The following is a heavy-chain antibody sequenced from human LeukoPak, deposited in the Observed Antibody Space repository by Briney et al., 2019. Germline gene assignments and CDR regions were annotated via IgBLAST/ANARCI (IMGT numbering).Heavy chain of an antibody. CDR2: IYWDDDN. V-gene: IGHV2-5*02. CDR3: AHRRYTAGYNWFDP. CDR1: GFSLSTSGVG. Sequence: SGPTLVNPTQTLTLTCTFSGFSLSTSGVGVGWIRQPPGKALEWLAVIYWDDDNRYSPSLRNRLTITKDTSKNQVVLKMTNMDPVDTATYYCAHRRYTAGYNWFDPWGQGTLVTVS. D-gene: IGHD5-18*01. J-gene: IGHJ5*02.